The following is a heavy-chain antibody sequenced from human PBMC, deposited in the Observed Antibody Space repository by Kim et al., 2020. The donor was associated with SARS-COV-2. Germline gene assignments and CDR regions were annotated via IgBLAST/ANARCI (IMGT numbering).Heavy chain of an antibody. CDR2: IYSGGST. D-gene: IGHD5-12*01. V-gene: IGHV3-53*04. Sequence: GGSLRLSCAASGFTVSSNYMSWVRQAPGKGLEWVSVIYSGGSTYYADSVKGRFTISRHNSKNTMYLQMNSLRAEDTAVYYCARARIVATTHWYFDLWGRGTLVTVSS. J-gene: IGHJ2*01. CDR3: ARARIVATTHWYFDL. CDR1: GFTVSSNY.